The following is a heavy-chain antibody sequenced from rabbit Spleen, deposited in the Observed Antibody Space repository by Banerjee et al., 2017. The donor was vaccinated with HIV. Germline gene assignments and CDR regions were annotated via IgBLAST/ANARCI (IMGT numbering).Heavy chain of an antibody. Sequence: QSLEESGGGLVQPEGSLTLTCKASGFSFSDRDVMCWVRQAPGKGLEWIACINASTGKPVYATWASGRFTISSHNAQNTLYLQLNSLTAADTATYFCVREAGYGGYGDANLWGQGTLVTVS. D-gene: IGHD6-1*01. CDR3: VREAGYGGYGDANL. CDR2: INASTGKP. CDR1: GFSFSDRDV. V-gene: IGHV1S40*01. J-gene: IGHJ4*01.